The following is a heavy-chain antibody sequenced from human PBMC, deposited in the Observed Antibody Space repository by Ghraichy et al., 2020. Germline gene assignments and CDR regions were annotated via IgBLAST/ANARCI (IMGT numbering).Heavy chain of an antibody. CDR3: AKFILAGATTHNAFDI. Sequence: GGSLRLSCAASGFTFSSFAMTWVRQAPGKGLEWVSSVSGSGGGTYSADAVKGRFTISRDNSKSTLYLQMNSLRAEDTAVYYCAKFILAGATTHNAFDIWGQGQWSPCLQ. CDR2: VSGSGGGT. CDR1: GFTFSSFA. D-gene: IGHD1-26*01. V-gene: IGHV3-23*01. J-gene: IGHJ3*02.